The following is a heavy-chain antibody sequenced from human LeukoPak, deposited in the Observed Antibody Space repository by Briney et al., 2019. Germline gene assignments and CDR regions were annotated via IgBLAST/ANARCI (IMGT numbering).Heavy chain of an antibody. V-gene: IGHV3-74*01. J-gene: IGHJ2*01. Sequence: GGSLRLSCAASGFPFGNYWMHWVRQVPGEGLVWVSRINSDGSTSTYADSMKGRFTISRENAKNSLYLQMNSLRAGDTGVYYCVREGRSSNWDDWYFDLWGRGTLVTVSS. D-gene: IGHD6-13*01. CDR1: GFPFGNYW. CDR3: VREGRSSNWDDWYFDL. CDR2: INSDGSTS.